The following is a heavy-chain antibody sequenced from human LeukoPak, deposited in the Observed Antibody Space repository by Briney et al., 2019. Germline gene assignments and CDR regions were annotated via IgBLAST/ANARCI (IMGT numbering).Heavy chain of an antibody. V-gene: IGHV3-74*01. CDR2: IKSDGRST. Sequence: PGGSLRLSCAASGFTFSNYWMHGVRQAPGRGVVWVSRIKSDGRSTSYADSVKGRFTISRDNAKNTLYVQMNSLRAEDMAVYDCARESGYHGSGCDLWGRGTLVIVSS. CDR3: ARESGYHGSGCDL. J-gene: IGHJ5*02. D-gene: IGHD3-10*01. CDR1: GFTFSNYW.